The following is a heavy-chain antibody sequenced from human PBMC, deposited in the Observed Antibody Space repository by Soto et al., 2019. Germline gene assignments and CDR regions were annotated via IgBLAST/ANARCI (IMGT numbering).Heavy chain of an antibody. Sequence: EVQLVESGGGLVQPGGSLRLSCAASGFTFSSYAMHWVRQAPGKGLEYVSAISSYGGSTYYANSVKGRFTISRDNSKNTLYLQMGSLRAEDMAVYYCAREPERSVYSYFDYWGQGALVTFAS. J-gene: IGHJ4*02. CDR2: ISSYGGST. CDR1: GFTFSSYA. D-gene: IGHD3-3*01. CDR3: AREPERSVYSYFDY. V-gene: IGHV3-64*01.